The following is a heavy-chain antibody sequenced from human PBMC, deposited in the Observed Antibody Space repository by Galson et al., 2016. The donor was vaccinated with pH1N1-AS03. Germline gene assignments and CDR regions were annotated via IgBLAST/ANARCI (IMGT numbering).Heavy chain of an antibody. J-gene: IGHJ4*02. CDR3: AKDPIQYGDYVWYLDY. CDR2: ITSRGST. V-gene: IGHV3-23*01. CDR1: GFISSNYA. Sequence: SLRLSCAASGFISSNYAMSWVRQAPGKGLEWVSAITSRGSTYYADSVKGRFTISIDNSKNTLYLQMNSLRAEDTAVYYCAKDPIQYGDYVWYLDYWGQGTLVTVSS. D-gene: IGHD4-17*01.